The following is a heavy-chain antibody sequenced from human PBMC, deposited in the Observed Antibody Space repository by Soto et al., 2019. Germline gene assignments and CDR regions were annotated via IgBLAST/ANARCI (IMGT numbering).Heavy chain of an antibody. Sequence: GGSLRLSCAASGFTFSSYAMHWVRQAPGKGLEWVAVISYDGSNKYYADSVKGRFTISRDNSKNTLYLQMNSLRAEDTAVYYCAREGRLSLTMVRGVTPYDAFDIWGQGTMVTVSS. J-gene: IGHJ3*02. CDR2: ISYDGSNK. D-gene: IGHD3-10*01. CDR3: AREGRLSLTMVRGVTPYDAFDI. V-gene: IGHV3-30-3*01. CDR1: GFTFSSYA.